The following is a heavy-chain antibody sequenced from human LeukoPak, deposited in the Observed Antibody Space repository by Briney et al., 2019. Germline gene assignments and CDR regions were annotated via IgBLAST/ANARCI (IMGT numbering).Heavy chain of an antibody. D-gene: IGHD1-26*01. Sequence: GGSLRLSCAASGFTFDDYAMHWVRQAPGKGLEWVSSISSSSSYIYYADSVKGRFTISRDNAKNSLYLQMNSLRAEDTAVYYCAREGSVGATTFYYYYYYMDVWGKGTTVTISS. V-gene: IGHV3-21*04. J-gene: IGHJ6*03. CDR2: ISSSSSYI. CDR3: AREGSVGATTFYYYYYYMDV. CDR1: GFTFDDYA.